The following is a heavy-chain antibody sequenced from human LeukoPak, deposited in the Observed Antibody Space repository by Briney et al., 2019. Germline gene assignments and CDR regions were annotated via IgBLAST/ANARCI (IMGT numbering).Heavy chain of an antibody. D-gene: IGHD2-15*01. J-gene: IGHJ6*03. CDR1: GFTFSNYE. Sequence: GGSLRLSCAASGFTFSNYEMNWVRQAPGKGLEWVSGIGSSGGFIFYADSLKGRFTISRDNANNSLYLQMNSLRAEDTAVYYCAREGRKSRGVDIVRKKETGYYYYMDVWGKGTTVTVSS. CDR2: IGSSGGFI. CDR3: AREGRKSRGVDIVRKKETGYYYYMDV. V-gene: IGHV3-21*01.